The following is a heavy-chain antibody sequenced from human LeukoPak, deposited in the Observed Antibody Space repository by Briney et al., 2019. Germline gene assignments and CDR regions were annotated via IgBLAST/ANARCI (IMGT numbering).Heavy chain of an antibody. V-gene: IGHV1-18*01. CDR3: ARDAATLVPGHSGY. CDR2: ISAYNGNT. D-gene: IGHD6-19*01. Sequence: ASVKVSCKASGYTFTSYGISWVRQAPGQGLEWMGWISAYNGNTNYAQKLQGRVTMTTDTSTSTAYMELRSLRSDDTAVYYCARDAATLVPGHSGYWGQGTLVTVSS. J-gene: IGHJ4*02. CDR1: GYTFTSYG.